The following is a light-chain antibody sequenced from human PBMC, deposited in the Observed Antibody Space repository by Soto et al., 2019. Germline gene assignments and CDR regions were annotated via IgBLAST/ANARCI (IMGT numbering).Light chain of an antibody. CDR3: QQANSFPRT. CDR1: QNIGTW. CDR2: DAS. V-gene: IGKV1-12*01. Sequence: DIQMTQSPSSVSASVGDRVTITCRASQNIGTWLAWYQQKPAKAPNLLIYDASTLQSGVPSRFSGSGSGTDFSLTISSLQPEDFTTYYCQQANSFPRTFGQGTKVEVK. J-gene: IGKJ1*01.